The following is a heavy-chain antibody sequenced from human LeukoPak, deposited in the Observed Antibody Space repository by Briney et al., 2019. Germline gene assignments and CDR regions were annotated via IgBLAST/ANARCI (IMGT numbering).Heavy chain of an antibody. Sequence: GGFLRLSCTASGFTFGDYLMSWFRQAPGKGLEWIGFISGGTTEYAASVKGRFTISRDDSTSIAYPQMNSLTTEDTAVYYCSRGSGWLSVYWGQGTLVTVSS. CDR2: ISGGTT. V-gene: IGHV3-49*03. CDR1: GFTFGDYL. CDR3: SRGSGWLSVY. J-gene: IGHJ4*02. D-gene: IGHD6-19*01.